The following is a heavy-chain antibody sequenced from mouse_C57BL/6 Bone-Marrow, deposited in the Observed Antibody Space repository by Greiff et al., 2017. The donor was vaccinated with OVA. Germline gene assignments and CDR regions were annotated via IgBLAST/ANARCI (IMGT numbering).Heavy chain of an antibody. J-gene: IGHJ2*01. CDR2: ISYDGSN. Sequence: EVKLVESGPGLVKPSQSLSLTCSVTGYSITSGYYWNWIRQFPGNKLEWMGYISYDGSNNYNPSLKNRISITRDTSKNQFFLKLNSVTTEDTATYYCARGVPDYWGQGTTLTVSS. V-gene: IGHV3-6*01. CDR1: GYSITSGYY. CDR3: ARGVPDY.